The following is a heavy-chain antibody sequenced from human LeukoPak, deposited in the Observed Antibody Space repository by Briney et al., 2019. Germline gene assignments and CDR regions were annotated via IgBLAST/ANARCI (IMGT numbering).Heavy chain of an antibody. CDR3: ARSGRGTYYYFDL. CDR2: ISGSNGNT. CDR1: RYTFTCYY. D-gene: IGHD1-26*01. J-gene: IGHJ4*02. V-gene: IGHV1-18*04. Sequence: ASVKVSCKASRYTFTCYYMHWVRQAPGQGLEWMGWISGSNGNTNYAQKFQGRVSMTADTSTSTAYMELRSLRSDDTAVYYCARSGRGTYYYFDLWGQGTLVTVSS.